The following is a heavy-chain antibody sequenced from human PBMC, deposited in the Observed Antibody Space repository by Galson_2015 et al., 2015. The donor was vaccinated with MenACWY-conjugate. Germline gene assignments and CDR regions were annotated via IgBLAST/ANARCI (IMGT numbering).Heavy chain of an antibody. Sequence: SLRLSCAASGFTFSDYYISWIRQAPGKGLECVAYISSSNRYTNYADSVKGRFTISKDNVKNSLYLQMNSLRADDTAVYYCARDLGTSSMDRTPGFWGQGTLVTVSS. CDR1: GFTFSDYY. CDR3: ARDLGTSSMDRTPGF. J-gene: IGHJ4*02. D-gene: IGHD3-10*01. V-gene: IGHV3-11*05. CDR2: ISSSNRYT.